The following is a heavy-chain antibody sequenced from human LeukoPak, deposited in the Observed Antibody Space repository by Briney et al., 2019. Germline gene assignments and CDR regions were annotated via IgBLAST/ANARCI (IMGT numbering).Heavy chain of an antibody. CDR2: MNPNSGNT. J-gene: IGHJ4*02. CDR1: GYTFTSYD. CDR3: ERTYYDSSGYYLGLGY. Sequence: ASVKVSCKASGYTFTSYDINWERQATAQGLEWMVWMNPNSGNTRYAQKFQGRVTMTRKTSIRTAYMEVRSLGSEGKAVYYCERTYYDSSGYYLGLGYWGQGILVTVSS. V-gene: IGHV1-8*01. D-gene: IGHD3-22*01.